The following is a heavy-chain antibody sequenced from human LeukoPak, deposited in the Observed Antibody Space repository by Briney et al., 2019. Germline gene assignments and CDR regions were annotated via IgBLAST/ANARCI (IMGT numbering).Heavy chain of an antibody. D-gene: IGHD1-26*01. Sequence: SETLSLTCAVSGGSFSGYCWSWIRQPPGKGLEWIGEINHSGNTNYNPSLKSRVTISIDTSKNRFSLKLSSVTAADTAVYYCARDSVIVGATSDYWGQGTLVTVSS. V-gene: IGHV4-34*01. CDR2: INHSGNT. J-gene: IGHJ4*02. CDR3: ARDSVIVGATSDY. CDR1: GGSFSGYC.